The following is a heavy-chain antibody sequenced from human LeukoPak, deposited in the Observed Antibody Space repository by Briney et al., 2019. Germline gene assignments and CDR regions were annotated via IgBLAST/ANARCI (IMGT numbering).Heavy chain of an antibody. V-gene: IGHV3-30*03. CDR3: ARIHGDAYYFDY. D-gene: IGHD4-17*01. J-gene: IGHJ4*02. CDR1: GFIFSNYG. CDR2: ILYDGSNK. Sequence: GKSLRLSCAASGFIFSNYGIHWVRQAPGKGLEWVALILYDGSNKYYADSVKGRFTISRDNSKNTLYLQMNSLRAEDTAVYYCARIHGDAYYFDYWGQGTLVTVSS.